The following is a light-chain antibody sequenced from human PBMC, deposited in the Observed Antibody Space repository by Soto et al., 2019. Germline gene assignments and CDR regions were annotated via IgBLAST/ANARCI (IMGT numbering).Light chain of an antibody. CDR1: QSVNSN. J-gene: IGKJ1*01. V-gene: IGKV3-15*01. CDR2: GAS. CDR3: QQYNNWPPWT. Sequence: EIVITQSPATLSVSPGERATLSCRASQSVNSNLAWYQQKPGQAPRLLIYGASTRATGIPVRFSGSGSGTEFTLTISSLLSEDFAVYYCQQYNNWPPWTFGQGTKVEIK.